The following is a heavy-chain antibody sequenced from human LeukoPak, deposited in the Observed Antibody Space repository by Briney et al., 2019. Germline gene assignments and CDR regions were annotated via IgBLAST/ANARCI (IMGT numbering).Heavy chain of an antibody. D-gene: IGHD3-22*01. CDR1: GGSISSGGYY. Sequence: SETLSLTCTVSGGSISSGGYYWSWIRQHPGKGLEWIGYIYYSGSTNYNPSLKSRVTISVDTSKNQFSLKLSSVTAADTAVYYCARGTYYYDSSIPATFDYWGQGTLVTVSS. V-gene: IGHV4-31*03. CDR3: ARGTYYYDSSIPATFDY. CDR2: IYYSGST. J-gene: IGHJ4*02.